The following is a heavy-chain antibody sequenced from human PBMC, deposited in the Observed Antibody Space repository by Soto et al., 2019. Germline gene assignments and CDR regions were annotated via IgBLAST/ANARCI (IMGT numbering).Heavy chain of an antibody. D-gene: IGHD6-19*01. CDR3: VKDGSSGWPYYYGMDV. Sequence: GGSLRLSCAASGFTFSSYGMHWVRQAPGKGLEWVAVISYDGSNKYYADSLKGRFTVSRDNSKNTLYLQMSSLRAEDTAVYYCVKDGSSGWPYYYGMDVWGQGTTVTVSS. CDR2: ISYDGSNK. CDR1: GFTFSSYG. V-gene: IGHV3-30*18. J-gene: IGHJ6*02.